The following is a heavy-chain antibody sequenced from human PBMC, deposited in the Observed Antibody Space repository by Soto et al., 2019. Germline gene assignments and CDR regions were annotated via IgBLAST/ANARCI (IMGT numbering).Heavy chain of an antibody. J-gene: IGHJ6*02. Sequence: SETLSLTCAVSGYSISSGYYCGWIRQPPGKGLEWIGSIYHSGSTYYNPSLKSRVTISVDTSKNQFSLKLSSVTAADTAVYYCARDRVAAAGTDYYYGMDVWGQGTTVTVSS. CDR2: IYHSGST. D-gene: IGHD6-13*01. CDR3: ARDRVAAAGTDYYYGMDV. CDR1: GYSISSGYY. V-gene: IGHV4-38-2*02.